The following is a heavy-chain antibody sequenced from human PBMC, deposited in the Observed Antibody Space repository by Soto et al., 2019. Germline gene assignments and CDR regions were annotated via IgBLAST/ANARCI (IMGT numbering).Heavy chain of an antibody. D-gene: IGHD3-3*01. J-gene: IGHJ5*02. V-gene: IGHV4-59*01. CDR2: IYYSGST. CDR1: GGSISSYY. Sequence: ASETLSLTCTVSGGSISSYYWSWIRQPTGKGLEWIGYIYYSGSTNYNPSLKSRVTISVDTSKNQFSLKLSSVTAADTAVYYCARTLYDFWSGRNFNWFDPWGQGTLVTVSS. CDR3: ARTLYDFWSGRNFNWFDP.